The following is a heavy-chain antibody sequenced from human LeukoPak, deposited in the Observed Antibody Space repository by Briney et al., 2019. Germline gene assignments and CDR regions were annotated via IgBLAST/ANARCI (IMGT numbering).Heavy chain of an antibody. J-gene: IGHJ4*02. D-gene: IGHD3-9*01. V-gene: IGHV3-30*02. CDR1: GFTFSSYG. Sequence: PGGSLRLSCAASGFTFSSYGMHWVRQAPGKGLEWVAFIRYDGSNKYYADSVKGRFTISRDNSKNTLYLQMNSLRAEDTAVYYCAIFFAGLLSNDYGGQEPLATVSS. CDR2: IRYDGSNK. CDR3: AIFFAGLLSNDY.